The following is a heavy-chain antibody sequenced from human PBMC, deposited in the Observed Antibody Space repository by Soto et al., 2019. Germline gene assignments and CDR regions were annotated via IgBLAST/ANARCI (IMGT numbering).Heavy chain of an antibody. J-gene: IGHJ6*02. D-gene: IGHD3-22*01. V-gene: IGHV1-8*01. CDR2: MNPNSGNT. CDR3: ARDIVVVMTGYYYGMDV. CDR1: GYTFTSYD. Sequence: AASVKVSCKASGYTFTSYDINWVRQATGQGLEWMGWMNPNSGNTGYAQKFQGRVTMTRNTSISTAYMELSSLRSEDTAVYYCARDIVVVMTGYYYGMDVWGQGTTVTVSS.